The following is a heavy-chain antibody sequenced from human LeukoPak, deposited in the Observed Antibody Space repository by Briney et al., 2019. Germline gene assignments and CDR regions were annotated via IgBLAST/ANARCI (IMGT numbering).Heavy chain of an antibody. CDR1: GFTFSSYS. Sequence: GGSLRLSCAASGFTFSSYSMNWVRQAPGKGLEWVSYISSSSSTIYYADSVKGRFTISRDNAKNSLYLQMNSLRDEDTAVYYRARDRGYNYYGSGSPRYYYYGMDVWGQGTTVTVSS. J-gene: IGHJ6*02. D-gene: IGHD3-10*01. V-gene: IGHV3-48*02. CDR2: ISSSSSTI. CDR3: ARDRGYNYYGSGSPRYYYYGMDV.